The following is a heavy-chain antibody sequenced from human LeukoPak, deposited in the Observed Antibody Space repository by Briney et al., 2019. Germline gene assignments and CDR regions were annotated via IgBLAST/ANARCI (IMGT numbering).Heavy chain of an antibody. CDR1: GFTFSSYA. D-gene: IGHD2-8*01. Sequence: GRSLRLSCAASGFTFSSYAMHWVRQAPGKGLEWVAVISYDGSNKYYADSVKGRFTISRDNSKNTLYLQMNSLRAEDTAEYYCARDTSGYCTNGVCYDFDYWGQGTLVTVSS. V-gene: IGHV3-30*01. J-gene: IGHJ4*02. CDR2: ISYDGSNK. CDR3: ARDTSGYCTNGVCYDFDY.